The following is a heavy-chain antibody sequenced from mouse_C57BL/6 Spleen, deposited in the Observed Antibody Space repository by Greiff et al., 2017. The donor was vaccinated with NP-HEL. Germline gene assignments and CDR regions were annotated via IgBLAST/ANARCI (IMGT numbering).Heavy chain of an antibody. J-gene: IGHJ2*01. V-gene: IGHV14-3*02. D-gene: IGHD5-2*01. CDR2: TDPANGNT. CDR1: GYNIKDIY. Sequence: EVQLQQSGAELVKPAASLKLSCTASGYNIKDIYIHWVKQRPEKGLERIRRTDPANGNTKYDPKFQGKATITADISSHTAYLQLSSLTSEDTAVYYCRISTINARGQGTTLTVSS. CDR3: RISTINA.